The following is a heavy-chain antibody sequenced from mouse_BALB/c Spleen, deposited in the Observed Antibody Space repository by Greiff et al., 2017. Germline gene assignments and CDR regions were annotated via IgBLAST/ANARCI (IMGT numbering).Heavy chain of an antibody. CDR1: GYTFTDYA. CDR2: ISTYYGDA. Sequence: QVQLQQSGAELVRPGVSVKISCKGSGYTFTDYAMHWVKQSHAKSLEWIGVISTYYGDASYNQKFKGKATMTVDKSSSTAYMELARLTSEDSAIYYCAREKQGRFAYWGKGTLVTVSA. V-gene: IGHV1S137*01. D-gene: IGHD3-3*01. CDR3: AREKQGRFAY. J-gene: IGHJ3*01.